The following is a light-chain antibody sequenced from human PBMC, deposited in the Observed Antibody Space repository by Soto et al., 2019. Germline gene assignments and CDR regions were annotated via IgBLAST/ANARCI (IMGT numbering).Light chain of an antibody. J-gene: IGKJ2*01. V-gene: IGKV3-20*01. CDR3: QQYGSSHRT. CDR2: GAS. Sequence: ETVLTQSPGTLSLSPGERATLSCRASQTVSSSLAWYQQKLGQAPRLLIYGASSRATGIPDRFSGSGSGTDFTLTISRLEPEDFAVYYCQQYGSSHRTFGQGTKLEIK. CDR1: QTVSSS.